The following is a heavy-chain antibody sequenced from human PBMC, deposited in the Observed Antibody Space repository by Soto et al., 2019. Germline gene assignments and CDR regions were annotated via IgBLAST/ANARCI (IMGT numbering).Heavy chain of an antibody. CDR1: GGSLIDYY. V-gene: IGHV4-34*01. J-gene: IGHJ6*02. CDR2: IHPSGST. CDR3: ARGRDEYKLGNV. D-gene: IGHD1-1*01. Sequence: QVQLQQWGAGLLKPSETLSLTCAVSGGSLIDYYWPWIRQSPGKGLEWIGEIHPSGSTYYNPSLRSRVTISVDTSKNQFSLKLTSLTAADTAIYYCARGRDEYKLGNVWGHGTTVTVSS.